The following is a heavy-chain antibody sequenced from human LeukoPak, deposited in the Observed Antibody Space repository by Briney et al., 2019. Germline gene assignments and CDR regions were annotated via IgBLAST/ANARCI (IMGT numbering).Heavy chain of an antibody. Sequence: GGSLRLSCAASGFTFSSYSMNSGRHAPGKGLEWVLSISSRSGYIYYADSVKGRFTISRDNAKNSLYLQMNSLRAEDTAVYYCARGKVVPAAKDHYYYYYYMDVWGKGTTVTVSS. V-gene: IGHV3-21*01. CDR1: GFTFSSYS. CDR3: ARGKVVPAAKDHYYYYYYMDV. J-gene: IGHJ6*03. D-gene: IGHD2-2*01. CDR2: ISSRSGYI.